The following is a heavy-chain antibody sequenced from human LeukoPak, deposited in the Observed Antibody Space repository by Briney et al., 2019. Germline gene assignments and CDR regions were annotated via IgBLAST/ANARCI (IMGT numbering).Heavy chain of an antibody. CDR2: ISWNSGSI. CDR3: AKGYCASPTCRFDY. V-gene: IGHV3-9*01. CDR1: GITFDDYA. D-gene: IGHD2-2*01. Sequence: GGSLRLSCAASGITFDDYAMHWVRQLPGKGLEWVSGISWNSGSIDYADSVKGRFTISRDNAKNSLYLQMNSLRGEDTALYYCAKGYCASPTCRFDYWGQGTLVTVSS. J-gene: IGHJ4*02.